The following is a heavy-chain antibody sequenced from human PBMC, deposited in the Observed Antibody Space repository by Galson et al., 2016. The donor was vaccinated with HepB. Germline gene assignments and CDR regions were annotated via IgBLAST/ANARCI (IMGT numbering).Heavy chain of an antibody. Sequence: TLSLTCTVSGGTVSSGTYYWSWIRQPPGTGLEYIGYIYYSGRTNYNPSLKSRVTISVDTSKNHFSLNLSSVTAADTAVYYCARYGGGSVYYYGMDVWGQGTTVTVSS. D-gene: IGHD3-10*01. CDR1: GGTVSSGTYY. J-gene: IGHJ6*02. V-gene: IGHV4-61*01. CDR2: IYYSGRT. CDR3: ARYGGGSVYYYGMDV.